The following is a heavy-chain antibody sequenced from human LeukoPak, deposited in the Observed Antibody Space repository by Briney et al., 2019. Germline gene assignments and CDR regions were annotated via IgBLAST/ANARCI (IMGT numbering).Heavy chain of an antibody. CDR1: GYTFTSYG. V-gene: IGHV1-18*01. D-gene: IGHD3-10*01. CDR3: ARDREGVYYYGSGSPWYFDL. CDR2: ISAYNGNT. Sequence: ASVKVSCKASGYTFTSYGNSWVRQAPGQGLDWMGWISAYNGNTNYAQKLQGRVTMTTDTSTSTAYMELSSLRSEDTAVYYCARDREGVYYYGSGSPWYFDLWGRGTLVTVSS. J-gene: IGHJ2*01.